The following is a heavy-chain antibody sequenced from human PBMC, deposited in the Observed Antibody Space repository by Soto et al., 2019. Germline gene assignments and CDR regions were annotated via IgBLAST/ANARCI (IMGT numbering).Heavy chain of an antibody. CDR2: INPSGGST. CDR1: GYTLTSYY. Sequence: GASVKVSCKASGYTLTSYYMHWVRQAPGQGLEWMGIINPSGGSTSYAQKFQGRIIMTRDTSTSTVYMELSSLGSEDTAVYYCAREGDRVVGARHDYWGQGNLVTVSS. CDR3: AREGDRVVGARHDY. J-gene: IGHJ4*02. V-gene: IGHV1-46*01. D-gene: IGHD1-26*01.